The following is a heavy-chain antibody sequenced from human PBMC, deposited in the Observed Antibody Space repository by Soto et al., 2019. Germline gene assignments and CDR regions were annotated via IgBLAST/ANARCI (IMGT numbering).Heavy chain of an antibody. CDR3: ARDGKTYYYDSSGYSQNCNLDV. J-gene: IGHJ6*02. Sequence: QVQLVQSGAEVKKPGSSVKVSCKASGGTFSSYAISWVRQAPGQGLEWMGGIIPIFGTANYAQKFQGRVTITADESTGTAYMELSSMRSEDTAVYYCARDGKTYYYDSSGYSQNCNLDVLGQGTTVTVSS. CDR2: IIPIFGTA. CDR1: GGTFSSYA. V-gene: IGHV1-69*01. D-gene: IGHD3-22*01.